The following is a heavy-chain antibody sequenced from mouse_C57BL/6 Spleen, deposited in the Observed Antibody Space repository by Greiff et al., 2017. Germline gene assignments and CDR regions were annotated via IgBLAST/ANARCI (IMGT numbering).Heavy chain of an antibody. CDR2: IYPGDGDT. CDR3: AREENYGFGSY. V-gene: IGHV1-82*01. CDR1: GYAFSSSW. D-gene: IGHD2-4*01. Sequence: VKLMESGPELVKPGASVKISCKASGYAFSSSWMNWVKQRPGKGLEWIGRIYPGDGDTNYNGKFKGKATLTADKSSSTAYMQLSSLTSEDSAVYVCAREENYGFGSYWGQGTLVTVSA. J-gene: IGHJ3*01.